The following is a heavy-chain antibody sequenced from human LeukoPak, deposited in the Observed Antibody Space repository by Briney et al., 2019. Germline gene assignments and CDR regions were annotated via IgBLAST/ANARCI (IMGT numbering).Heavy chain of an antibody. CDR3: ASLIGGSSGDY. CDR2: ISSSGSAL. Sequence: GGSLRLSCAASGFTFRSYEMNWVRQAPGKGLEWVSYISSSGSALYYADSVKGRFTIPRDNAKNSLYLQMYSLRAEDTAVYYCASLIGGSSGDYWGQGTLVTVSS. CDR1: GFTFRSYE. D-gene: IGHD4-23*01. V-gene: IGHV3-48*03. J-gene: IGHJ4*02.